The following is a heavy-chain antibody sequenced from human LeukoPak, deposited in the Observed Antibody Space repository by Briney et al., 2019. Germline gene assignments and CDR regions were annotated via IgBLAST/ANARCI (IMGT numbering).Heavy chain of an antibody. Sequence: GASVKVSCKASGYTFNGYYMHWVRQAPGQGLEWMGWINPNSDDTKYAQKFQGRVTMTRDTSITTVYMKVSSLTSDDTAIYYCARQDLRNFDYWGQGTLVTVSS. V-gene: IGHV1-2*02. CDR3: ARQDLRNFDY. J-gene: IGHJ4*02. CDR2: INPNSDDT. D-gene: IGHD4-17*01. CDR1: GYTFNGYY.